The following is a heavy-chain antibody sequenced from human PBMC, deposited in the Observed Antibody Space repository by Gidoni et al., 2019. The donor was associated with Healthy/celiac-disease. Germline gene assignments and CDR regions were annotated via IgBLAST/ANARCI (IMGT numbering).Heavy chain of an antibody. V-gene: IGHV3-48*02. Sequence: EVQLVESGGGLVQPGGSLRLSCAASGFTFSSYSMNWVRQAPGKGLEWVSYISSSSSTIYYADSVKGRFTISRDNAKNSLYLQMNSLRDEDTAVYYCARDVGGYGRDGYNGDAFDIWGQGTMVTVSS. D-gene: IGHD2-15*01. CDR3: ARDVGGYGRDGYNGDAFDI. CDR2: ISSSSSTI. J-gene: IGHJ3*02. CDR1: GFTFSSYS.